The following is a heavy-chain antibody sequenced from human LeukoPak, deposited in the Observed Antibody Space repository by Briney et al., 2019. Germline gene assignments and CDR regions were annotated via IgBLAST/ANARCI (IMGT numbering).Heavy chain of an antibody. D-gene: IGHD4-17*01. CDR2: INHSGST. Sequence: KTSETLSLTCAVYGGSFSGYYWSWIRQPPGKGLEWIGEINHSGSTNYNPSLKSRVTISVDTSKNQFSLKLSSVTAADTAVYYCARRRRLRPYWYFDLWGRGTLVTVSS. CDR1: GGSFSGYY. J-gene: IGHJ2*01. CDR3: ARRRRLRPYWYFDL. V-gene: IGHV4-34*01.